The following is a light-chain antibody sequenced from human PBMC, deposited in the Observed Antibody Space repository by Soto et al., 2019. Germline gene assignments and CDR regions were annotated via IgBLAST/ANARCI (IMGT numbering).Light chain of an antibody. Sequence: MTQSPATLSVSPGDSATLSCRASQSVSNNYLAWYQQKPGQAPRLLIYGASNRATGIQDRFSGSGSGTESTLTISRLEPEDFAVYYCKQYGSSGTFGQGTKVDIK. V-gene: IGKV3-20*01. J-gene: IGKJ1*01. CDR1: QSVSNNY. CDR3: KQYGSSGT. CDR2: GAS.